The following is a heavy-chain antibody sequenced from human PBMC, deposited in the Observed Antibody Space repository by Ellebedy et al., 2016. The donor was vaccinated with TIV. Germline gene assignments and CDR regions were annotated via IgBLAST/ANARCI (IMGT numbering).Heavy chain of an antibody. J-gene: IGHJ4*02. CDR2: IYYSGST. CDR3: ARGGYFDY. CDR1: GGSISSSSYY. V-gene: IGHV4-39*07. Sequence: SETLSLXXTVSGGSISSSSYYWGWIRQPPGKGLEWIGSIYYSGSTYYNPSLKSRVTISVDTSKNQFSLKLSSVTAADTAVYYCARGGYFDYWGQGTLVTVSS.